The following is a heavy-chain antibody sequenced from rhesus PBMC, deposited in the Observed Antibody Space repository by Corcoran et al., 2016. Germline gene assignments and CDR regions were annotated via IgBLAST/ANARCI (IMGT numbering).Heavy chain of an antibody. J-gene: IGHJ5-1*01. CDR3: AKFSAAAV. V-gene: IGHV5-43*02. D-gene: IGHD6-31*01. Sequence: VQLLHSGAEVKRPGESLRISCKTSGYSFSSSWISWVGQMPGKGLEWMGSISPGDSDTQYNPSFQGHVTIAADKSISTTYLQWSSLKASDTATYYCAKFSAAAVWGPGVLVTVSS. CDR1: GYSFSSSW. CDR2: ISPGDSDT.